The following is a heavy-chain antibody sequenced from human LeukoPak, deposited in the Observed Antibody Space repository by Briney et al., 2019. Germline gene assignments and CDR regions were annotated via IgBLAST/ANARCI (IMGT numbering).Heavy chain of an antibody. CDR3: ARQTDSALTLFDP. D-gene: IGHD3-3*02. CDR2: IYYSGNS. CDR1: GRSISSSDYS. Sequence: PSETQYVPRTDAGRSISSSDYSLGWIRQPPGKELEWIGSIYYSGNSYYNPSLKSRVTISVDTSKNQFSLKLSSVTAADTAVYYCARQTDSALTLFDPWGQGTLVTVSS. J-gene: IGHJ5*02. V-gene: IGHV4-39*01.